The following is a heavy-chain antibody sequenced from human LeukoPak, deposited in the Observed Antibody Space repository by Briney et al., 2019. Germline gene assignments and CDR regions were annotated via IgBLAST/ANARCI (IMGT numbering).Heavy chain of an antibody. CDR2: IIPILGIA. J-gene: IGHJ4*02. Sequence: SVKVSCKASGVTFSSYSITWVGQAPGQGLEWMGRIIPILGIASYAQKFQGRVTITADKSTSTAYMELSSLRSEDTAVYYCVREKVGDVCDYWGQGTLVTVSS. V-gene: IGHV1-69*04. CDR1: GVTFSSYS. CDR3: VREKVGDVCDY. D-gene: IGHD1-26*01.